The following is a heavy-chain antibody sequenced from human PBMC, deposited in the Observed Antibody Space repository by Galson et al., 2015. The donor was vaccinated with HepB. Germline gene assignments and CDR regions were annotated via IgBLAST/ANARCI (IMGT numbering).Heavy chain of an antibody. Sequence: SLRLSCAASGFTFSSYSMNWVRQAPGKGLEWVSYISSSSSTIYYADSVKGRFTISRDNAKNSLYLQMNSLRAEDTAAYYCARACLHSSGWYSFSADGRRPYYLDYWCQGTLFTVS. J-gene: IGHJ4*02. CDR2: ISSSSSTI. CDR3: ARACLHSSGWYSFSADGRRPYYLDY. V-gene: IGHV3-48*01. CDR1: GFTFSSYS. D-gene: IGHD6-19*01.